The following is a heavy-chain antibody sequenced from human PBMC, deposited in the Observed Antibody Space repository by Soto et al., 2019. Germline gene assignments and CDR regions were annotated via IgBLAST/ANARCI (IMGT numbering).Heavy chain of an antibody. CDR1: GFTFSSYA. CDR2: ISSSSSTT. J-gene: IGHJ6*03. D-gene: IGHD3-10*01. Sequence: GGSLRLSCAASGFTFSSYAMSWVRQAPGKGLEWVSDISSSSSTTYYADSVKGRFTISRDNAKNSLYLQMNSLRAEDTAVYYCARAPYYYGSGSKKQYYYYYMDVWGKGTTVTVSS. V-gene: IGHV3-48*01. CDR3: ARAPYYYGSGSKKQYYYYYMDV.